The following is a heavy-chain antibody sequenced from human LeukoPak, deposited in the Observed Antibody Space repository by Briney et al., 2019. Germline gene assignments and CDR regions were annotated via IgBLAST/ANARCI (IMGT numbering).Heavy chain of an antibody. CDR1: GFTFSSYA. D-gene: IGHD2-15*01. Sequence: GGSLRLSCAASGFTFSSYAMHWVRQAPGEGLEWVAVISYDGSNEYYADSVKGRFTISRDNSKNTLYLQMNSLRAEDTAVYYCARSALRSPSLSFYYGMDVWGQGTTVTVSS. CDR2: ISYDGSNE. V-gene: IGHV3-30-3*01. J-gene: IGHJ6*02. CDR3: ARSALRSPSLSFYYGMDV.